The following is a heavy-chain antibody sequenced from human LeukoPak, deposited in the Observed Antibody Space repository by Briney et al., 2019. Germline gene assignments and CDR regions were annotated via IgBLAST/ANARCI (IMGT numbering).Heavy chain of an antibody. V-gene: IGHV3-7*03. CDR2: MNEDGSKK. J-gene: IGHJ4*02. CDR1: GSTFSSYG. CDR3: ARDVGSCSGYCSLSDY. D-gene: IGHD2-21*02. Sequence: GGSLRLSCAASGSTFSSYGMHWVRQAPGKGLEWVANMNEDGSKKYHLTSVRGRFIISRDNTKNSLYLQMNSLRAEDTAVYYCARDVGSCSGYCSLSDYWGRGTLVAVSS.